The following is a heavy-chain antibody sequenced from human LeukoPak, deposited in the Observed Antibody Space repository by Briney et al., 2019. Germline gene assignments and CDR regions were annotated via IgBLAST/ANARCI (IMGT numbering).Heavy chain of an antibody. D-gene: IGHD6-13*01. Sequence: AASVKVSCKASGYTFTSYDINWVRQATGQGREWMGWRNPNSGNTGYAQKFQGRVTITRNTSISTAYMELSSLRSEDTAVYYCARKYSSNGIRWFDPWGQGTLVTVSS. CDR2: RNPNSGNT. V-gene: IGHV1-8*03. CDR3: ARKYSSNGIRWFDP. J-gene: IGHJ5*02. CDR1: GYTFTSYD.